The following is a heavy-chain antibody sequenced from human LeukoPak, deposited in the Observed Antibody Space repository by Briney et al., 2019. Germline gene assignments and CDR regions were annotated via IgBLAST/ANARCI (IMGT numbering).Heavy chain of an antibody. Sequence: GASVKVSCTASGNTFMKFDFHWVRQATGQGPEWMGRLNPQNGNTEYAPKFQGRVTMTRNTSITTAHMELSSLTSEDTAVYYCATGMFDTDYSFLGFEYWGLGTPVSVSS. J-gene: IGHJ4*02. V-gene: IGHV1-8*01. CDR2: LNPQNGNT. D-gene: IGHD2/OR15-2a*01. CDR1: GNTFMKFD. CDR3: ATGMFDTDYSFLGFEY.